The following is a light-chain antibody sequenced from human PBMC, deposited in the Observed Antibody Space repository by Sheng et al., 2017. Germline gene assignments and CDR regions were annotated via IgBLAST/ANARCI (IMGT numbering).Light chain of an antibody. CDR1: KLGDKY. CDR3: QARDSGTFYV. V-gene: IGLV3-1*01. CDR2: QDT. J-gene: IGLJ1*01. Sequence: SYELTQPPSVSVSPGQTASITCSGDKLGDKYACWYQQKPGQSPVLVIYQDTKRPSGIPERFSGSNSGNTATLTISGTQAMDEADYYCQARDSGTFYVFGTGTKVTVL.